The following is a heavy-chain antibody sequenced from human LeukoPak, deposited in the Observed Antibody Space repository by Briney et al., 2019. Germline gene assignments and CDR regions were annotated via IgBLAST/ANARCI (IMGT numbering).Heavy chain of an antibody. Sequence: ASVKVSCKASGGTFSSYAISWVRQAPGQGLEWMGRIIPILGIANYAQKFQGRVTITADKSASTAYMELSSLRSEDTAVYYCARDLPRYYYGSGSYSYYFDYWGQGTLVTVSS. CDR2: IIPILGIA. V-gene: IGHV1-69*04. J-gene: IGHJ4*02. CDR3: ARDLPRYYYGSGSYSYYFDY. D-gene: IGHD3-10*01. CDR1: GGTFSSYA.